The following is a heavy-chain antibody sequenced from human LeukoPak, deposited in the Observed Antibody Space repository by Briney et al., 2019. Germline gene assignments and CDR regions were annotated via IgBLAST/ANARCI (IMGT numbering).Heavy chain of an antibody. CDR2: IYYTGST. Sequence: PSETLSLTCSVSGDSISSSYWSWIRQPPGKGLEWIGYIYYTGSTNYNPSLKSRVTISVDTSKNQFSLNLSSVTAADTAVYYCARGQYSGIPQYWGQGTLVTVSS. CDR1: GDSISSSY. J-gene: IGHJ4*02. CDR3: ARGQYSGIPQY. V-gene: IGHV4-59*01. D-gene: IGHD1-14*01.